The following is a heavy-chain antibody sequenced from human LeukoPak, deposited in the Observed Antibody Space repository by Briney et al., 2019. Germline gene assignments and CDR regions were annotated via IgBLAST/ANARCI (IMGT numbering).Heavy chain of an antibody. J-gene: IGHJ6*03. D-gene: IGHD4-23*01. CDR1: GFTFDDYG. CDR3: ARGTTVENYYYYYMDV. CDR2: INWNGGST. V-gene: IGHV3-20*04. Sequence: GGSLRFSCAASGFTFDDYGMSWVRQAPGKGLEWVSGINWNGGSTGYADSVKGRFTISRDNAKNSLYLQMNSLRAEDTAVYYCARGTTVENYYYYYMDVWGKGTTVTVSS.